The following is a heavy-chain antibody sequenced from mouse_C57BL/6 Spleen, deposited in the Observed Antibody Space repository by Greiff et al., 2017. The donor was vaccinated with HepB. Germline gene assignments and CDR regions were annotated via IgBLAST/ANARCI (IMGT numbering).Heavy chain of an antibody. CDR2: ISSGGDYI. V-gene: IGHV5-9-1*02. J-gene: IGHJ1*03. D-gene: IGHD4-1*01. CDR3: TRDHWNWYFDV. Sequence: EVNVVESGEGLVKPGGSLKLSCAASGFTFSSYAMSWVRQTPEKRLEWVAYISSGGDYIYYADTVKGRFTISRDNARNTLYLQMSSLKSEDTAMYYCTRDHWNWYFDVWGTGTTVTVSS. CDR1: GFTFSSYA.